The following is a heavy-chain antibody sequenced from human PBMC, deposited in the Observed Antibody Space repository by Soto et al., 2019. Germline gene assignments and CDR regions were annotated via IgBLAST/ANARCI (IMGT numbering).Heavy chain of an antibody. Sequence: PGGSLRLSCVASGFIFTSNAMSWIRQAPGGRLEWVSSLSGSGQAIYYADSVKGRFTISRDTSKNTLFLHMNYLRVDDTAVYYYAMGDWFAEPATQWGLGTLVTVSS. CDR1: GFIFTSNA. J-gene: IGHJ4*02. CDR3: AMGDWFAEPATQ. D-gene: IGHD3-10*01. V-gene: IGHV3-23*01. CDR2: LSGSGQAI.